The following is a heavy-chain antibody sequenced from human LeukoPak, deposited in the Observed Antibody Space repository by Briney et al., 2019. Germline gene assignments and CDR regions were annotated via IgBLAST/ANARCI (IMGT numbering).Heavy chain of an antibody. D-gene: IGHD1-26*01. CDR1: GYRFTSYW. J-gene: IGHJ3*02. CDR3: ARQALSGSYSYDAFDI. CDR2: IYPSDSDT. V-gene: IGHV5-51*01. Sequence: GESPKISCKGSGYRFTSYWIGWVRQMPGKGLEWMGIIYPSDSDTRYSPSFQGQVTISADKSISTAYLQWSSLKASDTAMYYCARQALSGSYSYDAFDIWGQGTMVTVSS.